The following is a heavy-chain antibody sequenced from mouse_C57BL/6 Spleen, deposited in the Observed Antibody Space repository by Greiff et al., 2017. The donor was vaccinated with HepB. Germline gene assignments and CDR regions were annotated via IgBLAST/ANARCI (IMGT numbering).Heavy chain of an antibody. CDR1: GFNIKDYY. V-gene: IGHV14-2*01. CDR2: IDPEDGET. J-gene: IGHJ1*03. Sequence: VQLKESGAELVKPGASVKLSCTASGFNIKDYYMHWVKQRTEQGLEWIGRIDPEDGETKYAPKFQGKATIPADTSSNTAYLQLSSLTSEDTAVYYCASYGSSDWYFDVWGTGTTVTVSS. CDR3: ASYGSSDWYFDV. D-gene: IGHD1-1*01.